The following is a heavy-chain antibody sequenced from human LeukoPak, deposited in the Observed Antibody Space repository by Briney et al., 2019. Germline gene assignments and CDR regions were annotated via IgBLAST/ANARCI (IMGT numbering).Heavy chain of an antibody. Sequence: SETLSLTCTVSGGSISSYYWSWIRQPPGKGLEWIAYISDIGSINYNPSLKSRVTISLDTSKNQFSLKLSSVTAADTAVYYCARQGYSSGWSLGAFDIWGQGTMVTVSS. D-gene: IGHD6-19*01. CDR2: ISDIGSI. CDR1: GGSISSYY. V-gene: IGHV4-59*08. CDR3: ARQGYSSGWSLGAFDI. J-gene: IGHJ3*02.